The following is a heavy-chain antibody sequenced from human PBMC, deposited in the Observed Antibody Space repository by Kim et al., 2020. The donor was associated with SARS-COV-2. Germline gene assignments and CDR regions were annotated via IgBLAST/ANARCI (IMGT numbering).Heavy chain of an antibody. V-gene: IGHV3-7*03. J-gene: IGHJ6*02. CDR1: GFTFSSYW. D-gene: IGHD6-19*01. CDR2: IKQDGSEK. CDR3: ARDRSSGWSDYYYGMDV. Sequence: GGSLRLSCAASGFTFSSYWMSWVRQAPGKGLEWVANIKQDGSEKYYVDSVKGRFTISRDNAKNSLYLQMNSLRAEDTAVYYCARDRSSGWSDYYYGMDVWGQGTTVTVSS.